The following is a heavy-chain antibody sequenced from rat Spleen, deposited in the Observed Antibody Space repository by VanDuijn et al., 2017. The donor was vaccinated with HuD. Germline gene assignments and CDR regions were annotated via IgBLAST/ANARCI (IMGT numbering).Heavy chain of an antibody. CDR2: IWGDGST. CDR3: ASQYYYEGYYRDY. D-gene: IGHD1-12*03. J-gene: IGHJ2*01. V-gene: IGHV2S61*01. CDR1: GFSLSNSG. Sequence: QVQLKESGPGLVQPSQTLSLTCTVSGFSLSNSGVIWVRQPPGKGLEWMGGIWGDGSTNYNSALKSRLSISRDTSKSQVFLKMNNLQTEDTAMYFCASQYYYEGYYRDYWGQGVMVTVSS.